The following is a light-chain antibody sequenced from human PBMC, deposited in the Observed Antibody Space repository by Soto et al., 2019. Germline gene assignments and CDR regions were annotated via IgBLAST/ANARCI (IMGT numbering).Light chain of an antibody. CDR2: DVA. J-gene: IGLJ1*01. Sequence: QSVLTQPASVSGSPGQSIAISCTGASIDVGGYNYVSWYQQHPGKAPKLMIYDVASRPSGVSDRFSGSKSGNTASLTISGLLAEDEADYYCSSYTSSSTLYVFGTGTKVTVL. V-gene: IGLV2-14*03. CDR1: SIDVGGYNY. CDR3: SSYTSSSTLYV.